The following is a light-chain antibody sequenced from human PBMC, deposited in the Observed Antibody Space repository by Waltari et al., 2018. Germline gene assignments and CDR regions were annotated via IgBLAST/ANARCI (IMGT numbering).Light chain of an antibody. Sequence: EIVLTQSPATLSLSPGERATHPCRPSQSLGSYLAWYQQKPGQPPRLLIYDASSRATGIPARFSGSGSGTDFTFTISSLEPEDFVVYYCHQRSIWPYTFGQGTKLEIK. CDR1: QSLGSY. CDR3: HQRSIWPYT. CDR2: DAS. V-gene: IGKV3-11*01. J-gene: IGKJ2*01.